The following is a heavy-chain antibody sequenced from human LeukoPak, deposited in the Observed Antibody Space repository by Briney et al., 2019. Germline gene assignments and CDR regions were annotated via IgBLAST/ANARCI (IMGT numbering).Heavy chain of an antibody. CDR2: INHSGST. CDR1: GGSFSGYY. J-gene: IGHJ4*02. Sequence: SETLSLTCAVYGGSFSGYYWSWIRQPPGKGLEWIGEINHSGSTNYNPSLKSRVTISVDTPKNQFSLKLSSVTAADTAVYYCASYSGSYYGTYDYWGQGTLVTVSS. CDR3: ASYSGSYYGTYDY. D-gene: IGHD1-26*01. V-gene: IGHV4-34*01.